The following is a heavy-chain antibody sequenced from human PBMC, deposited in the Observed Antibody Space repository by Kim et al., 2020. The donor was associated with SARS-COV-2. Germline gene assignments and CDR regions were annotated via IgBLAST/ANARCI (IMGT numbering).Heavy chain of an antibody. J-gene: IGHJ4*02. D-gene: IGHD2-21*01. Sequence: GGSLRLSCTTSGFTFTGYAMSWVRQAPGKGLEWVSSIDGSDGTTYYVDSVKGRFTISRDNSKNTLYLQMSTLRADDTAVYYCMKRGWGSIWDHWGQGTLVTVSS. CDR2: IDGSDGTT. CDR3: MKRGWGSIWDH. CDR1: GFTFTGYA. V-gene: IGHV3-23*01.